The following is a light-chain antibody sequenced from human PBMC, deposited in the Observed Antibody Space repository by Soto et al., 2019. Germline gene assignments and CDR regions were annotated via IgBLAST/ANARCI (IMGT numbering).Light chain of an antibody. Sequence: DIQMTQSPSTLSASVGDRVTITCRASQSINTWLAWYQQKPGKAPNLLIYKVSNLESGVPSRFSGGGSGTEFTLTISSLQPDDFANYYCQQYNSNSWTFGQGTKVEVK. CDR1: QSINTW. CDR3: QQYNSNSWT. J-gene: IGKJ1*01. CDR2: KVS. V-gene: IGKV1-5*03.